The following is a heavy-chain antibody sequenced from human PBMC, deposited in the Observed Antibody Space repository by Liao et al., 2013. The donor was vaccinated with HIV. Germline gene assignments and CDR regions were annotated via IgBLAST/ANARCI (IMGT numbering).Heavy chain of an antibody. D-gene: IGHD2/OR15-2a*01. Sequence: QVQLQESGPGLMKPSETLSLTCTVSGGSISSYYWSWIRQPAGKGLEWIGRIFPGGSTNYNPSLKSRVTISVDTSRNQFSLKLTSVTAADTAVYYCARGTTTRPWASQPLTWFDPWGQGTLVTVSS. CDR2: IFPGGST. CDR1: GGSISSYY. V-gene: IGHV4-4*07. CDR3: ARGTTTRPWASQPLTWFDP. J-gene: IGHJ5*02.